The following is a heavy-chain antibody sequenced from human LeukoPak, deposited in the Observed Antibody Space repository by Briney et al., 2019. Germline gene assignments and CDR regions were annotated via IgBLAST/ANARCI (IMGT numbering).Heavy chain of an antibody. CDR1: GFTFSSYE. Sequence: GGSLRLSCAASGFTFSSYEMTWARQAPGKVLGWVSYISSSANTIYYADSVKDRFTISRDNAKNSLYLQMNSLRAETTAVYYCARDGGILYSSAWNDYWGQGTLVTVSS. V-gene: IGHV3-48*03. J-gene: IGHJ4*02. CDR3: ARDGGILYSSAWNDY. CDR2: ISSSANTI. D-gene: IGHD6-25*01.